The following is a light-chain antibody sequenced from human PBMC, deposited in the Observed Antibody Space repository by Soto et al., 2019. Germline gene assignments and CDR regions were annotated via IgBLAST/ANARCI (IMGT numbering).Light chain of an antibody. V-gene: IGKV3-20*01. Sequence: IGLTQSPGTLSFSPGERATLSCRASQNVDSNYLAWYQQKPGQAPRIIIFGASGRATGIPDRFSGSGSGTDFTLTISRLEPEDFAVYYCQQYGSLSWTFGQGTKVDIK. CDR2: GAS. CDR1: QNVDSNY. CDR3: QQYGSLSWT. J-gene: IGKJ1*01.